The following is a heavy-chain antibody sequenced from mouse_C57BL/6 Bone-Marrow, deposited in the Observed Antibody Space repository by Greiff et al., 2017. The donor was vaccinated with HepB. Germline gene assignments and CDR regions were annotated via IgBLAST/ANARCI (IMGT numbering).Heavy chain of an antibody. J-gene: IGHJ3*01. D-gene: IGHD2-1*01. CDR1: GFTFSDYY. CDR2: ISNGGGST. CDR3: ANLYGNYDEFAY. Sequence: EVKLMESGGGLVQPGGSLKLSCAASGFTFSDYYMYWVRQTPEKRLEWVAYISNGGGSTYYPDTVKGRFTLSRDNAKNTLYLQMSRLKSDDTAMYYCANLYGNYDEFAYWGQGTLVTVSA. V-gene: IGHV5-12*01.